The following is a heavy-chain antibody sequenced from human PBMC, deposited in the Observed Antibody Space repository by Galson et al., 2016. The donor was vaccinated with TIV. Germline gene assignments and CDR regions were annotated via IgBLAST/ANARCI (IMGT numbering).Heavy chain of an antibody. Sequence: SETLSLTCTVSGGSISSSHYYRGWIRQSPGRGLEWIGNIYYSGNTYYNPSLKSRVTIFIDTSKNQLSLKLSSVTAADTAVYYCARLIVVIPAAKLSNWFDPWGQGTLVTVSS. CDR1: GGSISSSHYY. V-gene: IGHV4-39*01. CDR2: IYYSGNT. J-gene: IGHJ5*02. D-gene: IGHD2-2*01. CDR3: ARLIVVIPAAKLSNWFDP.